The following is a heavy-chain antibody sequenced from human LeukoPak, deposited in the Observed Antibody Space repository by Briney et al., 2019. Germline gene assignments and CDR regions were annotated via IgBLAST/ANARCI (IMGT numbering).Heavy chain of an antibody. CDR1: GGSISSYY. V-gene: IGHV4-59*01. CDR2: IYYSGST. D-gene: IGHD5-18*01. Sequence: SETLSLTCTVSGGSISSYYWSWIRQPPGKGLEWIGYIYYSGSTNYKPSLKSRVTISVDTSKNQFSLKLSSVTAADTAVYYCARGHKYRSGYTVTELGAGYFDSWGQGTLVTVS. J-gene: IGHJ4*02. CDR3: ARGHKYRSGYTVTELGAGYFDS.